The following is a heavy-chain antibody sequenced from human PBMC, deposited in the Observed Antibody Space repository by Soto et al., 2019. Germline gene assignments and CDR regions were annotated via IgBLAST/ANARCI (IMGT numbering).Heavy chain of an antibody. CDR1: GDTFTFYS. CDR2: INPILSMS. D-gene: IGHD3-10*01. V-gene: IGHV1-69*02. J-gene: IGHJ4*02. CDR3: ASSYGSGYRAFDY. Sequence: QVQLVQSGAEVKRPGSSVKVSCKASGDTFTFYSINWVRQAPGLGLEWMGRINPILSMSNYAQRFQGRVTXTXAXXTSTAYMELSSLRAEDTAIYYCASSYGSGYRAFDYWGQGALVTVSS.